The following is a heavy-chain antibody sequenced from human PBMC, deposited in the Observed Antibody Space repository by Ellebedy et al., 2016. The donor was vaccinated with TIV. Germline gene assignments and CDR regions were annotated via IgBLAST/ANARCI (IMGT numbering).Heavy chain of an antibody. CDR2: IYYSWST. D-gene: IGHD2-8*01. CDR3: AKGRMGRLGY. Sequence: SETLSLXXTVSGGSISSYYWSWIPQPPGKGLEWIGYIYYSWSTNYNPSLKSRVTISVDTSKNQFSLKLSSVTAADTAVYYCAKGRMGRLGYWGQGTLVTVSS. CDR1: GGSISSYY. V-gene: IGHV4-59*01. J-gene: IGHJ4*02.